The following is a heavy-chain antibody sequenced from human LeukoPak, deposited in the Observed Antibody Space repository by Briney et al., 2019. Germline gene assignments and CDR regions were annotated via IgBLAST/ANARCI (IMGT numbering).Heavy chain of an antibody. CDR3: ARVVGSAIRSGVDY. J-gene: IGHJ4*02. Sequence: GGSLRLSCAASGFSFNISEMNWVRQAPGKGLEWVSSISSTSHFIYYAASVKGRFTIPRDNAKNSLYLEMNSLRPEDTAVYYCARVVGSAIRSGVDYWGQGTLVTVSS. CDR1: GFSFNISE. V-gene: IGHV3-21*01. D-gene: IGHD1-26*01. CDR2: ISSTSHFI.